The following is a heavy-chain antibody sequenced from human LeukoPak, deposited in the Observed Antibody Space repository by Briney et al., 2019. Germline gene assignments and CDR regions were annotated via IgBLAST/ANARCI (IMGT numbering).Heavy chain of an antibody. V-gene: IGHV1-18*01. CDR2: ISAYNGNT. J-gene: IGHJ4*02. CDR1: GYTFTSYG. CDR3: ARDPKRHIVGAIDY. D-gene: IGHD1-26*01. Sequence: GASVKVSCKASGYTFTSYGISWVRQAPGQGLAWMGWISAYNGNTNYAQKLQGRVTMTTDTSTSTAYMELRSLRSDDTAVYYCARDPKRHIVGAIDYWGQGTLVTVSS.